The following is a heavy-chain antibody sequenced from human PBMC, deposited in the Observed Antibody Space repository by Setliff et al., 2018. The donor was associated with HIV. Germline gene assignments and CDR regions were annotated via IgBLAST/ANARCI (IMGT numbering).Heavy chain of an antibody. D-gene: IGHD3-22*01. Sequence: PSETLSLTCTVSGNPISTYYWSWVRKPPGKGLEWIGYVYYSGSTSYSPSLRGRVTMSVDPSKNQFSLKLNSVTAADTAIYYCARGNYDTSDYYTNFCYYYMDVWGKGTAVTSP. J-gene: IGHJ6*03. V-gene: IGHV4-59*01. CDR1: GNPISTYY. CDR3: ARGNYDTSDYYTNFCYYYMDV. CDR2: VYYSGST.